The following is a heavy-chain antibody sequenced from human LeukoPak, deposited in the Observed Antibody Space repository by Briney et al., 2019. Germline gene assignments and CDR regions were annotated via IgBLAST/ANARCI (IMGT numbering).Heavy chain of an antibody. CDR1: GGSITSYY. CDR3: ASSYFYDGNRYFDY. D-gene: IGHD3-22*01. CDR2: IYYTGST. J-gene: IGHJ4*02. V-gene: IGHV4-59*08. Sequence: PSETLSLTCNVSGGSITSYYWNWIRQSPGKGLEWIGYIYYTGSTNPNPSLKSRLTISLDTSKKQFSLKLSSVTAADTAIYYCASSYFYDGNRYFDYWGQGALVTVSS.